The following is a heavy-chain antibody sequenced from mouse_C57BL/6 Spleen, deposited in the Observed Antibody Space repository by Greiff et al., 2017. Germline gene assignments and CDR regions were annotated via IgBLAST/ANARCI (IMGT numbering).Heavy chain of an antibody. CDR1: GYAFTNYL. V-gene: IGHV1-54*01. Sequence: QVQLQQSGAELVRPGPSVKVSCKASGYAFTNYLIEWVKQRPGQGLEWIGVINPGSGGTNYNEKFKGKATLTADKSSSTAYMQLSSLTSEDSAVYFCARESYDYDGPLDYWGQGTTLTVSS. CDR2: INPGSGGT. CDR3: ARESYDYDGPLDY. D-gene: IGHD2-4*01. J-gene: IGHJ2*01.